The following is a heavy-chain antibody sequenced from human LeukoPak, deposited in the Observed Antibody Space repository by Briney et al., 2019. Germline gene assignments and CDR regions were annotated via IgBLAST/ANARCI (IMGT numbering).Heavy chain of an antibody. J-gene: IGHJ4*02. CDR2: RKQDGSEK. Sequence: GGSLRLSCAASGFTFSSYRMSWVRQAPGKGLEWVANRKQDGSEKHYLDSVKGRFTISRDNSKSTLYLQRSSLRAEDTAVYYCARESAAALDSWGQGTLVTVSS. D-gene: IGHD6-25*01. CDR1: GFTFSSYR. V-gene: IGHV3-7*01. CDR3: ARESAAALDS.